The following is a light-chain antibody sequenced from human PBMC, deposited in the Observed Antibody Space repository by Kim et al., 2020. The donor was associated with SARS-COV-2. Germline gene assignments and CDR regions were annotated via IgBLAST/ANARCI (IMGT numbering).Light chain of an antibody. V-gene: IGKV3-15*01. CDR1: QSVKNN. Sequence: IVMTQSPATLSVSPGERVTLSCRASQSVKNNLAWYQQRPGQAPRLLIYGASTRATDISARFSGSGSGTEFTLTILSLQSEDVAVYYCQQYNDWPLLTFGGGTKVDIK. J-gene: IGKJ4*01. CDR3: QQYNDWPLLT. CDR2: GAS.